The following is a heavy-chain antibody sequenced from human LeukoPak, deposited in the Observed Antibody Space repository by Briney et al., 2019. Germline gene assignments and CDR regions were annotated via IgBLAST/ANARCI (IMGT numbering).Heavy chain of an antibody. CDR3: ATAPSSGYLTPPAFDY. D-gene: IGHD3-22*01. V-gene: IGHV4-34*01. CDR2: INHSGST. J-gene: IGHJ4*02. CDR1: GGSFSGYY. Sequence: SETLSLTCAVYGGSFSGYYWSWMRQPPGKGLEWIGEINHSGSTNYNPSLKSRVTISVDTSKNQFSLKLSSVTAADTVVYYCATAPSSGYLTPPAFDYWGQGTLVTVSS.